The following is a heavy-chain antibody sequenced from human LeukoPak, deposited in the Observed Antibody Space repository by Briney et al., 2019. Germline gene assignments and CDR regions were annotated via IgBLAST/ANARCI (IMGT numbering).Heavy chain of an antibody. CDR1: GFTVSSNY. Sequence: GESLRLSCVASGFTVSSNYMSWVRQAPGKGLEWVSAILSGGSTFYADSVTGRFTISRDNSKNTVYLEMNSLRAEGTAVYYCARDLKTSGWYGDFDYWGQGTLVTVSS. D-gene: IGHD6-19*01. CDR2: ILSGGST. V-gene: IGHV3-53*01. J-gene: IGHJ4*02. CDR3: ARDLKTSGWYGDFDY.